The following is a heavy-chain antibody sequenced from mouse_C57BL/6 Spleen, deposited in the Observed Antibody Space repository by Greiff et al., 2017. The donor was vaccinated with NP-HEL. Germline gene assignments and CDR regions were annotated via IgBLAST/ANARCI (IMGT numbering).Heavy chain of an antibody. V-gene: IGHV1-52*01. CDR2: IDPSDSET. Sequence: QVQLQQPGAELVRPGSSVKLSCKASGYTFTSYWMHWVKQRPIQGLEWIGNIDPSDSETHYNQKFKDKATLTVDKSSSTAYMQLSSLTSEDSAVYYCARGTDSNPWFAYWGQGTLVTVSA. J-gene: IGHJ3*01. CDR1: GYTFTSYW. CDR3: ARGTDSNPWFAY. D-gene: IGHD2-5*01.